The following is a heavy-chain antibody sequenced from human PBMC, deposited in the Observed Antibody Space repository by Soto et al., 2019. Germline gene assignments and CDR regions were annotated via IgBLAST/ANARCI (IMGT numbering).Heavy chain of an antibody. V-gene: IGHV3-15*07. CDR1: GFIFTKAW. CDR3: TTEGGSNLKDLDY. J-gene: IGHJ4*02. Sequence: EVHLVESGGGLVKPGGSLRLSCAASGFIFTKAWMNWVRQAPGKGLEWVGRIKSKTDGGTADYAAPVKGRFTISRDDSNNTLFLQMNTLKTEDTAVYYCTTEGGSNLKDLDYWGPGTLVTVSS. CDR2: IKSKTDGGTA. D-gene: IGHD1-26*01.